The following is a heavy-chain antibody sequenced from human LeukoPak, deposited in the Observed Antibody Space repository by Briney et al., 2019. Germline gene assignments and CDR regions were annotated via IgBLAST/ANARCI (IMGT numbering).Heavy chain of an antibody. CDR1: SYTFTSYD. Sequence: GASVKFSCKASSYTFTSYDISWARHPPGQGREWMGWISGSSGNTNYAQKHQGRVTMTTDISTSTAYMELRSQRSDDTTVYYCVRDHSGPDAFDIWGQGTMVTVSS. J-gene: IGHJ3*02. D-gene: IGHD6-13*01. CDR3: VRDHSGPDAFDI. V-gene: IGHV1-18*01. CDR2: ISGSSGNT.